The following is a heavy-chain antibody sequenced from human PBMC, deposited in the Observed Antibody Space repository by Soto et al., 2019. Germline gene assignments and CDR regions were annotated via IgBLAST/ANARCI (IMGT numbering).Heavy chain of an antibody. CDR3: ARTLGGSSSPY. CDR2: INSGGSST. V-gene: IGHV3-74*01. D-gene: IGHD6-13*01. J-gene: IGHJ4*02. Sequence: GGSLRLSCAASGFTFSSYWMHWVRQGSGKGLVWVSRINSGGSSTTYADSVKGRFTISRDNAKNTLYLQMNSLRAEDTAVYYCARTLGGSSSPYWGQGTLVTVSS. CDR1: GFTFSSYW.